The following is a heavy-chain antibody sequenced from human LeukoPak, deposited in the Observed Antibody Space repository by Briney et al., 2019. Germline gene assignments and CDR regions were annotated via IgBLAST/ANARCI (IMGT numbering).Heavy chain of an antibody. J-gene: IGHJ5*02. CDR2: VSGTGGRT. D-gene: IGHD6-6*01. V-gene: IGHV3-23*01. CDR3: VKASSSSPQYNWFDA. CDR1: GFTFSTYA. Sequence: GGSLRLSCAASGFTFSTYAMSWVRQAPGRGLEWVSVVSGTGGRTYYADSVKGRFTISRDNSKNTLYLQMNSLRAEDTALYYCVKASSSSPQYNWFDAWGQGTLVTVSS.